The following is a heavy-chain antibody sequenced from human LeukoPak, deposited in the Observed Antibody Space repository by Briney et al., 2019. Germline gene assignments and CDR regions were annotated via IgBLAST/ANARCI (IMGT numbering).Heavy chain of an antibody. J-gene: IGHJ4*02. V-gene: IGHV3-30*18. CDR1: GFTFSSYA. D-gene: IGHD3-22*01. CDR3: AKTSSGPFDY. CDR2: ISYDGSNK. Sequence: GSLRLSCAASGFTFSSYAMSWVRQAPGKGLEWVAVISYDGSNKYYADSVKGRFTISRDNSKNTLYLQMNSLRAEDTAVYYCAKTSSGPFDYWGQGTLVTVSS.